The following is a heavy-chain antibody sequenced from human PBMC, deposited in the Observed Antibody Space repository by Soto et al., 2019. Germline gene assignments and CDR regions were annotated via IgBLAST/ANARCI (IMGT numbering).Heavy chain of an antibody. J-gene: IGHJ4*02. CDR1: GFTFSSYS. CDR2: ISSSSSYI. CDR3: ARDVMFLGAVASFDY. D-gene: IGHD6-19*01. V-gene: IGHV3-21*01. Sequence: EVQLVESGGGLVKPGGSLRLSCAASGFTFSSYSMNWVRQAPGKGLEWVSSISSSSSYIYYADSVKGRFTISRDNAKNSLYLQMNSLRAEDTAVYYCARDVMFLGAVASFDYWGQGTLVTVSS.